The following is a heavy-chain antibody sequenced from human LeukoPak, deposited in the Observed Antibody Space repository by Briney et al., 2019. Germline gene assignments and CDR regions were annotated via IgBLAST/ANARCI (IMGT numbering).Heavy chain of an antibody. CDR2: IYYSGST. V-gene: IGHV4-34*01. CDR3: ARTLGVVRGYYYYMDV. J-gene: IGHJ6*03. CDR1: GGSFSGYY. D-gene: IGHD3-3*01. Sequence: SETLSLTCAVYGGSFSGYYWSWIRQPPGKGLEWIGSIYYSGSTYYNPSLKSRVTISVDTSKNQFSLKLSSVTAADTAVYYCARTLGVVRGYYYYMDVWGKGTTVTVSS.